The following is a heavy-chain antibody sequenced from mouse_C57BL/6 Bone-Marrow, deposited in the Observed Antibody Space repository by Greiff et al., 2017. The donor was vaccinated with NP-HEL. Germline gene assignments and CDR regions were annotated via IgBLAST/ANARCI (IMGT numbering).Heavy chain of an antibody. CDR2: IWTGGGT. J-gene: IGHJ3*01. D-gene: IGHD1-1*01. Sequence: QVQLQQSGPGLVAPSQSLSITCTVSGFSLTSYAISWVRQPPGKGLEWLGVIWTGGGTNYNSAPKSRLSISKDNSKSQVFLKMTSLQTDDTARYYCASLYYYGSSYVFAYWGQGTLVTVSA. CDR1: GFSLTSYA. V-gene: IGHV2-9-1*01. CDR3: ASLYYYGSSYVFAY.